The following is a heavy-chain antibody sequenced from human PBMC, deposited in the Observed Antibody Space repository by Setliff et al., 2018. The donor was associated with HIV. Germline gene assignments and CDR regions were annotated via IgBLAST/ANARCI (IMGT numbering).Heavy chain of an antibody. CDR1: GYTFTGYC. D-gene: IGHD4-17*01. J-gene: IGHJ6*03. CDR2: INPNSGGT. V-gene: IGHV1-2*04. Sequence: RASVKVSCKASGYTFTGYCMHWVRQAPGQGLEWMGWINPNSGGTHYAQKFQGWVTMTRDTSISTAYMELSRLRSDDTAVYYCARECTVTTPQYYDYYMDIWGKGTTVTVSS. CDR3: ARECTVTTPQYYDYYMDI.